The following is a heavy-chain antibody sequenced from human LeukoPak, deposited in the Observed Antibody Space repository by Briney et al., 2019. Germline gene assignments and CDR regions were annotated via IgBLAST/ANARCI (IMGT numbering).Heavy chain of an antibody. Sequence: KSGGSLRLSCAASGFNFGSYWMSWVRQAPGKGLEWVSYISSSGSTIYYADSVKGRFTISRDNAKNSLYLQMNSLRAEDTAVYYCARGGYGSGSYQSFDYWGQGTLVTVSS. D-gene: IGHD3-10*01. J-gene: IGHJ4*02. CDR2: ISSSGSTI. CDR1: GFNFGSYW. V-gene: IGHV3-48*04. CDR3: ARGGYGSGSYQSFDY.